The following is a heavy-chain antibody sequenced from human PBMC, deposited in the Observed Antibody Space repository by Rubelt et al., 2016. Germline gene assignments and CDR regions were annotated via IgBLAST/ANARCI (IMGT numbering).Heavy chain of an antibody. D-gene: IGHD6-19*01. J-gene: IGHJ4*02. CDR3: ARGYSSGWYSD. CDR2: IYHSGGT. CDR1: GYSISSGYY. Sequence: QLQLQESGPGLVKPSETLSLTCTVSGYSISSGYYWGWIRQPPGKGLEWMGSIYHSGGTCFNPSLKSRLLLSVDTSKTEFALKLPSLTAADTAVYYCARGYSSGWYSDWGQGTLVTVSS. V-gene: IGHV4-38-2*02.